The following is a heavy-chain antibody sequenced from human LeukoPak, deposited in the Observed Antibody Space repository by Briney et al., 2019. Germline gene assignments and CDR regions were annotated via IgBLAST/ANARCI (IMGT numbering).Heavy chain of an antibody. Sequence: ASVKVSCKASGYTFTSYDINWVRQATGQGLEWMGWMNPNSGNTGYAQKFQGRVTMTRNTSISTAYMELSSLRPEDTAVYYCARGMVVVPSAYYYGMDVWGQGTTVTVSS. CDR2: MNPNSGNT. V-gene: IGHV1-8*01. D-gene: IGHD2-2*01. CDR1: GYTFTSYD. CDR3: ARGMVVVPSAYYYGMDV. J-gene: IGHJ6*02.